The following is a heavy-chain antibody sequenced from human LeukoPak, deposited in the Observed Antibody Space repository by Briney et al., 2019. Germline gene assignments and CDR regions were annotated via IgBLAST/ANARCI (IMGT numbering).Heavy chain of an antibody. CDR2: IIGSSGST. CDR1: GFTFSNYA. D-gene: IGHD5-12*01. Sequence: GGSLRLSCAASGFTFSNYAMNWVRQAPGKGLEWVSTIIGSSGSTFYADSVKGRFTISKDTSKNTLYLHMSSLRADDTTVYYCAKGGYDYVEVAYFDYWGQGTLVTVSS. V-gene: IGHV3-23*01. J-gene: IGHJ4*02. CDR3: AKGGYDYVEVAYFDY.